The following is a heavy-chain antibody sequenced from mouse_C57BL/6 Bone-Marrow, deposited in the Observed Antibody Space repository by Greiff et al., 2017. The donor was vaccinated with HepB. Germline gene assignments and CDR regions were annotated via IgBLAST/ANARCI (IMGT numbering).Heavy chain of an antibody. CDR3: AEDYYGSSPWFAY. J-gene: IGHJ3*01. CDR1: GYAFSSSW. D-gene: IGHD1-1*01. V-gene: IGHV1-82*01. CDR2: IYPGDGDT. Sequence: VQLQESGPELVKPGASVKISCKASGYAFSSSWMNWVNQRPGKGLEWIGRIYPGDGDTNYNGKFKGKATLTADKSSSTAYMQLSRLTSEDSAVYFCAEDYYGSSPWFAYWGQGTLVTVSA.